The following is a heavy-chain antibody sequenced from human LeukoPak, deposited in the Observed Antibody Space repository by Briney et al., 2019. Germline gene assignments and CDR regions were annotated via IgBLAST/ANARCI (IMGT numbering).Heavy chain of an antibody. Sequence: GESLKISCKGSGYRFPSSWIGWVRQMLGKGLEWMGIIYPLDSDTRYSPSFQGRVTISADKSINTAYLQWSSLKASDTAMYYCARQRGTTGYDYWGQGTLVTVSS. CDR2: IYPLDSDT. CDR3: ARQRGTTGYDY. CDR1: GYRFPSSW. V-gene: IGHV5-51*01. J-gene: IGHJ4*02. D-gene: IGHD3-9*01.